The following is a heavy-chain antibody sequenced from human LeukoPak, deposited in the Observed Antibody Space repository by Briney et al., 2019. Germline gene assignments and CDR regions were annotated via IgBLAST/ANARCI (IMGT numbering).Heavy chain of an antibody. CDR3: ARRYGSGSYYLDY. CDR1: GFTFSDYY. D-gene: IGHD3-10*01. CDR2: ISSSSTYT. V-gene: IGHV3-11*06. Sequence: GGSLRLSCAASGFTFSDYYMSWVRQAPGKGLEWVSYISSSSTYTNYADSVKGRFTISRDNAKNSLYLQLNSLRDEDAAVYYCARRYGSGSYYLDYWGQGTLVSVSS. J-gene: IGHJ4*02.